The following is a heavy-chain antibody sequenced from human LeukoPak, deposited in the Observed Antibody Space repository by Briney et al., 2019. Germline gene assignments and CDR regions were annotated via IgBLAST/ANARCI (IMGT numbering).Heavy chain of an antibody. D-gene: IGHD6-13*01. CDR2: ISVGGGST. J-gene: IGHJ4*02. Sequence: GGSLRFSCAASGFTFSNYAMSWVRQAPGKWLEWVSSISVGGGSTYYADSVKGRFTISRDNSRNTLFLQINSLRAGDTAIYYCAKEDNAAGMSYYFDYWGQGTLVTVSS. V-gene: IGHV3-23*01. CDR3: AKEDNAAGMSYYFDY. CDR1: GFTFSNYA.